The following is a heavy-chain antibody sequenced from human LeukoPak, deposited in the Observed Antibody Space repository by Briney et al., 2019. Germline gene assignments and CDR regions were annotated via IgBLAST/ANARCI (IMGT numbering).Heavy chain of an antibody. CDR2: IYYSGST. Sequence: SETLSLTCTVSGGSISSSSYYWGWIRQPPRKGLEWIGNIYYSGSTYYSPSLKSRVTISVDTSKNQFSLKLSSVAAADTAVYYCASLRIAMAGTYFDYWGQGTLVTVSS. V-gene: IGHV4-39*07. CDR1: GGSISSSSYY. CDR3: ASLRIAMAGTYFDY. D-gene: IGHD6-19*01. J-gene: IGHJ4*02.